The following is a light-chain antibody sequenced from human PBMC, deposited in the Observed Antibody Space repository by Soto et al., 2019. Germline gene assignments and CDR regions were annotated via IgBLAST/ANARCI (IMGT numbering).Light chain of an antibody. V-gene: IGKV1-6*01. J-gene: IGKJ1*01. CDR2: AAS. CDR1: QGIGNA. CDR3: LQDNNFPWT. Sequence: AIQVTQSPSSLSASVGDRVTITCRASQGIGNALGWYQQKPGKAPKLLIYAASTLQSEVPSRFSGSGSGTDFTLTISSLQPEDFATYYCLQDNNFPWTFGQGTKVEIK.